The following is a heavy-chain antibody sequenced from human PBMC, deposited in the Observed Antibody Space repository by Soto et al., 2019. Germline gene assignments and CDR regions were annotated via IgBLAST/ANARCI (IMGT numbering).Heavy chain of an antibody. CDR3: AHSLIGYYYDSSGSNWFDP. J-gene: IGHJ5*02. CDR1: GFSLSTSGVG. V-gene: IGHV2-5*02. Sequence: QITLKESGPALVKPTQTLTLTCTFSGFSLSTSGVGVGWIRQPPGKALEWLALIYWDDDKRYCPPLKSRLTITKDASKNQVVLTMTNMDPVDTATYYCAHSLIGYYYDSSGSNWFDPWGQGTLVAVSS. CDR2: IYWDDDK. D-gene: IGHD3-22*01.